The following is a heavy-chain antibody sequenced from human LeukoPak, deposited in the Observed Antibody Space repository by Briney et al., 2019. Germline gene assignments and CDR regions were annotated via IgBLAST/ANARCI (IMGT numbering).Heavy chain of an antibody. D-gene: IGHD2-2*01. V-gene: IGHV3-15*01. CDR3: TAAMPTSSRASDY. CDR2: IKSKTDGGTT. CDR1: GFTFSDAW. J-gene: IGHJ4*02. Sequence: PGGSLRLSCAASGFTFSDAWMSWVRQAPGMGLEWVGRIKSKTDGGTTDYAAPVKGRFTISRDDSKTTLYLQINSLKTDDTAVYYCTAAMPTSSRASDYWGQGTLVTVSS.